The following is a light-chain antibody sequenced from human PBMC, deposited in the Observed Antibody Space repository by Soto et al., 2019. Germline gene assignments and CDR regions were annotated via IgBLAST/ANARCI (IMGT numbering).Light chain of an antibody. CDR3: QQLKSYPLT. J-gene: IGKJ4*01. Sequence: DIQLTQSPSFLSASVGDRVTITCRASQAISSSLAWYQQRAGKAPKFLIYAEPTLQSGAPSRFSGSGSGTEFALTISSLQPEDSATYYCQQLKSYPLTFGGGTKVDIK. V-gene: IGKV1-9*01. CDR1: QAISSS. CDR2: AEP.